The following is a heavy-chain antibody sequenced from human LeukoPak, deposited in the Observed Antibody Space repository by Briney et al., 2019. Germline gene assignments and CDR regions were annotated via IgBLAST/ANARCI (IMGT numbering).Heavy chain of an antibody. J-gene: IGHJ4*02. CDR2: INHSGST. CDR1: GGSFSGYY. D-gene: IGHD2-2*01. Sequence: SETLSLTCAVYGGSFSGYYWSWIRQPPGKGLEWVGEINHSGSTNYNPSLKSRVTISVDTSKNQFSLKLSSVTAADTAVYYCARYGSSTSCPIDCWGQGTLVTVSS. CDR3: ARYGSSTSCPIDC. V-gene: IGHV4-34*01.